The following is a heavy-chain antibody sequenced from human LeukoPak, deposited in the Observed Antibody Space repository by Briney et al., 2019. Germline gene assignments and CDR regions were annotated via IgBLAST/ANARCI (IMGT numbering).Heavy chain of an antibody. CDR3: AKDWGLVVPVYFDY. CDR1: GFTFSSYA. Sequence: GGSLRLSCAASGFTFSSYAMSWVRQAPGKVLEWVSAFSGSGGSTYYADSVKGRFTISRDNSKNTLYLQMNSLRAEDTAVYYCAKDWGLVVPVYFDYWGQGTLVTVSS. V-gene: IGHV3-23*01. CDR2: FSGSGGST. D-gene: IGHD2-2*01. J-gene: IGHJ4*02.